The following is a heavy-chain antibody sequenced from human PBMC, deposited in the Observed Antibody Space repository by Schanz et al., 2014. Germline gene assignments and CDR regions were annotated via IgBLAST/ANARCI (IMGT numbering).Heavy chain of an antibody. D-gene: IGHD3-10*01. CDR3: ASPALVQGLMTEYYFDY. V-gene: IGHV3-30*01. CDR1: GFPFSRYA. Sequence: QVQLVESGGGVVQPGGSLRLSCAASGFPFSRYALHWVRQAPGKGLEWVAVISYDGVNTYYADSVKGRFTISRDNSKNTLYLQMDSLRGEDTAVYYCASPALVQGLMTEYYFDYWGQGTLVTVSS. J-gene: IGHJ4*02. CDR2: ISYDGVNT.